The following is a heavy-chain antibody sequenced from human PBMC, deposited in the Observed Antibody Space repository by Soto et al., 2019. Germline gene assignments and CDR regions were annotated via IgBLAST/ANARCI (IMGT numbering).Heavy chain of an antibody. Sequence: GGSLRLSCAASGFTFSSYGMHWVRQAPGKGLEWVAVISYDGSNKYYAESVKGRFTISRDNSKKTLYLQMNSLRAEETAVYYCAKNYYDSSGYYNAFDIWGQGTMVTVSS. CDR2: ISYDGSNK. CDR1: GFTFSSYG. V-gene: IGHV3-30*18. D-gene: IGHD3-22*01. J-gene: IGHJ3*02. CDR3: AKNYYDSSGYYNAFDI.